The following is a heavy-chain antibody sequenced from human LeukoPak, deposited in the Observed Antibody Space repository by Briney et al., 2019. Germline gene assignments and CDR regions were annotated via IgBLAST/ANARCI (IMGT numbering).Heavy chain of an antibody. J-gene: IGHJ4*02. Sequence: ASVKVSCKASGYPFSAHFLNWVRQAPGQGLEWMGNIDTTTGNPRYAQDFTGRFVFSLDTSVSTAYLQITSLKADDTAAYYCVRGTPTPGMDYWGQGTQVTVSS. V-gene: IGHV7-4-1*02. CDR2: IDTTTGNP. D-gene: IGHD3-10*01. CDR1: GYPFSAHF. CDR3: VRGTPTPGMDY.